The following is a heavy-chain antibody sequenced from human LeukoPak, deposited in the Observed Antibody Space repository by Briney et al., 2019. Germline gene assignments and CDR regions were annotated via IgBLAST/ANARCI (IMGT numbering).Heavy chain of an antibody. CDR2: IWYDGSNK. Sequence: PGRSLRLSCAASGFTFSSYGMHRVRQAPGKGLEWVAVIWYDGSNKYYADSVKGRFTISRDNSKNTLYLQMNSLRAEDTAVYYCARSPTRGYSGYDSLDYWGQGTLVTVSS. CDR3: ARSPTRGYSGYDSLDY. J-gene: IGHJ4*02. CDR1: GFTFSSYG. D-gene: IGHD5-12*01. V-gene: IGHV3-33*01.